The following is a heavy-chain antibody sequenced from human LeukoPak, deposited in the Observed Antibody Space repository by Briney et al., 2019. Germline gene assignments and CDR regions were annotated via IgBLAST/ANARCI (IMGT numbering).Heavy chain of an antibody. CDR3: ARRGQYSYGYNYYYYYMDV. CDR2: INHSGST. CDR1: GGSFSGYY. V-gene: IGHV4-34*01. J-gene: IGHJ6*03. D-gene: IGHD5-18*01. Sequence: PSETLSLTCAVYGGSFSGYYWSWIRQPPGKGLEWIGEINHSGSTNYNPSLKSRVTISVDTSKNQFSLKLSSVTAADTAVYYCARRGQYSYGYNYYYYYMDVWGKGTPVTISS.